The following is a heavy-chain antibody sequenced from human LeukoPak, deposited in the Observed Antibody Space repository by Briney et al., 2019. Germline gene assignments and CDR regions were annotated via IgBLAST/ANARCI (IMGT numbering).Heavy chain of an antibody. Sequence: GGSLRLSCAGSGFTFSHFWMSWVRQAPGKGLEWVAYIKKTGIETYYLDSVKGRFTITRDNNRNSLYLQMNSLRGDDTAVYYCAKDVGKWESLHFFDYWGQGTLVTVSS. CDR2: IKKTGIET. V-gene: IGHV3-7*03. D-gene: IGHD1-26*01. J-gene: IGHJ4*02. CDR1: GFTFSHFW. CDR3: AKDVGKWESLHFFDY.